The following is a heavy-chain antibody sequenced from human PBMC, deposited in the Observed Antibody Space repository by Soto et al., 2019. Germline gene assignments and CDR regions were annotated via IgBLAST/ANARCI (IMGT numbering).Heavy chain of an antibody. CDR3: ARSITMIVVVWNYGMDV. D-gene: IGHD3-22*01. CDR2: INPNSGGT. V-gene: IGHV1-2*02. Sequence: ASVKVSCKASGYTFTGYYMHWVRQAPGQGLEWMGWINPNSGGTNYAQKLQGRVTMTRDTSISPAYMELSRLRSDDTAVYYCARSITMIVVVWNYGMDVWGQGTTVTVSS. CDR1: GYTFTGYY. J-gene: IGHJ6*02.